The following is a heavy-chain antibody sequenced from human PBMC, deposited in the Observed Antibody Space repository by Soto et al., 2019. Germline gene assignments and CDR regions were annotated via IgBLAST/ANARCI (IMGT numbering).Heavy chain of an antibody. J-gene: IGHJ4*02. CDR3: ARRRERGKYYFDY. V-gene: IGHV4-34*01. Sequence: SETLSLTYAVYGGSFSGYYWSWIRQPPGKGLEWIGEINHSGSTNYNPSLKSRVTISVDTSKNQFSLKLSSVTAADTAVYYCARRRERGKYYFDYWGQGTLVTVSS. CDR1: GGSFSGYY. CDR2: INHSGST. D-gene: IGHD1-26*01.